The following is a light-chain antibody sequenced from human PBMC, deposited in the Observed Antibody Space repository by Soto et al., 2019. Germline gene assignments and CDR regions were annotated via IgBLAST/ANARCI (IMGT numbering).Light chain of an antibody. Sequence: DIQMTQSPSTMSASVGDRVTITCRAGQSIDSWLAWYQQKPGKAPKFLMYKASNLESGVPLRFSGSGSETEFTLTISSLQPDDFAIYYCQHYKSYPWTFVQGTKVELK. CDR1: QSIDSW. J-gene: IGKJ1*01. CDR3: QHYKSYPWT. V-gene: IGKV1-5*03. CDR2: KAS.